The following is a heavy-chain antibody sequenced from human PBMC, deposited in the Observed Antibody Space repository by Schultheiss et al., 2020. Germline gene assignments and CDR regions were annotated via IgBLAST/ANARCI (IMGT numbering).Heavy chain of an antibody. Sequence: ASVKVSCKASGYTFTGYYVHWVRQAPGQGLEWMGWINPNSGGTNYAQKFQGRVTMTTDTSTSTAYMELSSLRSEDTAVYYCARGRATGYSSGWYGFYWGQVALVNGYS. J-gene: IGHJ4*03. V-gene: IGHV1-2*02. CDR2: INPNSGGT. CDR1: GYTFTGYY. D-gene: IGHD6-19*01. CDR3: ARGRATGYSSGWYGFY.